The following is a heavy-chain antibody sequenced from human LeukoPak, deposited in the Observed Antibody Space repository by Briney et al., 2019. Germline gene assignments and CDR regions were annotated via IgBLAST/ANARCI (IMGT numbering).Heavy chain of an antibody. CDR3: AKGSSSSGKGFDY. Sequence: SETLSLTCSVSGGSITSNYWSWIRQPPGKGLEWIGYMYYGGTTRYGPSLKSRVTMSVDTSKNLFSLKLTSVTAADTAVYYCAKGSSSSGKGFDYWGQGTLVTVSS. CDR1: GGSITSNY. V-gene: IGHV4-59*01. CDR2: MYYGGTT. D-gene: IGHD6-6*01. J-gene: IGHJ4*02.